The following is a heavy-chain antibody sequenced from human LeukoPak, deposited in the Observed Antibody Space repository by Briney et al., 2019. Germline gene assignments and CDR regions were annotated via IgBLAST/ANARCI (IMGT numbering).Heavy chain of an antibody. CDR1: GGSISTFY. Sequence: SETLSLTCTVSGGSISTFYWIWIRQPAGKGLEWIGRTITSGSTNYNPSLKSRVTMSVDTSKNQFPLKLNSVTAADTAVYYCARVRGGSSAGSYYYPYMDVWGKGTTVTISS. CDR2: TITSGST. CDR3: ARVRGGSSAGSYYYPYMDV. D-gene: IGHD1-26*01. V-gene: IGHV4-4*07. J-gene: IGHJ6*03.